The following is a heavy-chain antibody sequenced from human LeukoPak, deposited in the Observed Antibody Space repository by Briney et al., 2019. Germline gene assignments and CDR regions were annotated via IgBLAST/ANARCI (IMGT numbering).Heavy chain of an antibody. CDR3: ANRPF. V-gene: IGHV3-7*01. Sequence: HPGGSLRLSCAASGFTFSTYAMSWVRQAPGKGLEWVANIKQDGSEKYYVDSVKGRFTISRDNAKNSLYLQMNSLRAEDTAVYYCANRPFWGQGTLVTVSS. CDR2: IKQDGSEK. CDR1: GFTFSTYA. J-gene: IGHJ4*02.